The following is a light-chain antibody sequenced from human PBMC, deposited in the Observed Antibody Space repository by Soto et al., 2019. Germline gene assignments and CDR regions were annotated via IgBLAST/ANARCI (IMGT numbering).Light chain of an antibody. CDR1: QGISNY. Sequence: DIQMTQSPSSLSASVGDRDTITCRASQGISNYLAWYQQKPGKVPKVLIYAASTLQSGVPSRFSGSGSRTEFTLTISSLQPEDVATYYCQKYNGAPPWTFGPGTKVDIK. J-gene: IGKJ1*01. V-gene: IGKV1-27*01. CDR2: AAS. CDR3: QKYNGAPPWT.